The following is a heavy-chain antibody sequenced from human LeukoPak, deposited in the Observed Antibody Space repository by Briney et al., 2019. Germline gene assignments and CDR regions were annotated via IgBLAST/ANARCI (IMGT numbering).Heavy chain of an antibody. J-gene: IGHJ4*02. CDR3: AKDKWELLRATFDY. D-gene: IGHD1-26*01. CDR1: GFTFNNYA. CDR2: ISGSGLST. Sequence: GGSLRLSCAASGFTFNNYAVTWVRQAPGKGLEWVSAISGSGLSTYYADSVKGRFTISRDNSRNTLYLQMNSLRAEDAAVYYCAKDKWELLRATFDYWGQGTLVTVSS. V-gene: IGHV3-23*01.